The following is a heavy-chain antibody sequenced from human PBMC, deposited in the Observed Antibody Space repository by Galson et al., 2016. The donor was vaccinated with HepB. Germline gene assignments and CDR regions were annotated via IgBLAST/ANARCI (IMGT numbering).Heavy chain of an antibody. Sequence: ETLSLTCAVSGGSFNSDYWWSWVRQPPGKGLEWIGEISRSGRTNYNPSLRGRVTISLNYSKNQFSLNLYSVTAADPAVYYCARVVWGAPIPGTYGWLDPWGRGTLVTVSS. CDR2: ISRSGRT. V-gene: IGHV4-4*02. CDR1: GGSFNSDYW. J-gene: IGHJ5*02. CDR3: ARVVWGAPIPGTYGWLDP. D-gene: IGHD1-26*01.